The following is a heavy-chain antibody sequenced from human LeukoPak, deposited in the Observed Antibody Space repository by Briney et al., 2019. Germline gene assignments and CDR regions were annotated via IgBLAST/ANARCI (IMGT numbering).Heavy chain of an antibody. CDR2: ISAYNGNT. CDR3: ARDLGDIVVVPAAMIGLPYGMDV. CDR1: GYTFTSYG. D-gene: IGHD2-2*01. Sequence: ASVKVSCKASGYTFTSYGISWVRQAPGQGLEWMGWISAYNGNTNYAQKLQGRVTMTTDTSTSTAYMELRSLRSDDPAVYYCARDLGDIVVVPAAMIGLPYGMDVWGQGTTVTVSS. J-gene: IGHJ6*02. V-gene: IGHV1-18*01.